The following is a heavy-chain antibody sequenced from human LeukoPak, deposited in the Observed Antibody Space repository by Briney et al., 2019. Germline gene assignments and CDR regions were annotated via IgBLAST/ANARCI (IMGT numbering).Heavy chain of an antibody. V-gene: IGHV4-38-2*01. CDR1: GYSISSGYY. J-gene: IGHJ3*02. CDR3: ARHGYGIVVVPAAIPDAFDI. Sequence: SETLSLTCAVSGYSISSGYYWGWIRQPPWKGLEWIGSIYHSGSTYYNPSLKSRVTISVDTSKNQFSLKLSSVTAADTAVYYCARHGYGIVVVPAAIPDAFDIWGQGTMVTVSS. D-gene: IGHD2-2*02. CDR2: IYHSGST.